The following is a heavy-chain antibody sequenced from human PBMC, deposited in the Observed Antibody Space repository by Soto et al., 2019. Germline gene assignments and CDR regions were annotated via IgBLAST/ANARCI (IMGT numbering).Heavy chain of an antibody. CDR2: INPGYPAGRST. CDR3: ARGAIVAGATTGMDV. Sequence: ASVKVSCKAYGYNLTTFFMHWVRQAPGQGLEWMGVINPGYPAGRSTTYAQKFQGRVTMTTDTSTSTVYMEPSRLRSDDTAVYYCARGAIVAGATTGMDVWGQGTTVSVSS. V-gene: IGHV1-46*01. CDR1: GYNLTTFF. J-gene: IGHJ6*02. D-gene: IGHD1-26*01.